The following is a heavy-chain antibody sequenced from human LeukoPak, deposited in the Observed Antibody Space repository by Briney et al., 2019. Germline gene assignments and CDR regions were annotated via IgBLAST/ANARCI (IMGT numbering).Heavy chain of an antibody. CDR3: FADIVVVVAATNWFDP. Sequence: GGSLRLSCAASGFTVSSNYMSWVRQAPGKGLEWVSVIYSGGSTYYADSVKGRFTISRDNSKNTLYLQMNSLRAEDTAVYYCFADIVVVVAATNWFDPWGQGTLVTVSS. CDR1: GFTVSSNY. V-gene: IGHV3-53*05. J-gene: IGHJ5*02. CDR2: IYSGGST. D-gene: IGHD2-15*01.